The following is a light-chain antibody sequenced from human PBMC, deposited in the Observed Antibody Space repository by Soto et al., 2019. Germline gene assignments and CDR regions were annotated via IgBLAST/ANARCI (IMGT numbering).Light chain of an antibody. V-gene: IGKV3-20*01. CDR2: GAS. Sequence: EIVLTQSPGTLSLSPGERATLSCRASQTFTHSYLAWYQQKPGQAPRLLIFGASSRATGIPDRFSGSASGADFTLTISRLEPEDSAVYYCQQYGNSPWTFGQGTKVEIK. CDR1: QTFTHSY. J-gene: IGKJ1*01. CDR3: QQYGNSPWT.